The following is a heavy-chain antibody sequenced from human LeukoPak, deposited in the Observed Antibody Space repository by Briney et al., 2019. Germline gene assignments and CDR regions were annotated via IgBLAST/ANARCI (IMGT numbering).Heavy chain of an antibody. CDR1: GGSISSGGYS. J-gene: IGHJ5*02. V-gene: IGHV4-30-2*01. CDR3: ARGHLDCSGGSCYSGTYNWFDP. D-gene: IGHD2-15*01. CDR2: IYHSGST. Sequence: SETLSLTCAVSGGSISSGGYSWSWIRQPPGKGLEWIGYIYHSGSTNYNPSLKSRVTISVDTSKNQFSLKLSSVTAADTAVYYCARGHLDCSGGSCYSGTYNWFDPWGQGTLVTVSS.